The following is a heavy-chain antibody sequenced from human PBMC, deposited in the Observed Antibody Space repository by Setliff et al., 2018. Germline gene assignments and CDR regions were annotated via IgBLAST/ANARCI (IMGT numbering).Heavy chain of an antibody. Sequence: ASVKVSCKASGYTFTSHYMHWVRKAPGLGLEWMGTINPSSGRTSYAQKFQGRVTMTRDTSISTAYMELSRLRSDDTAVYYCAGAYYYDSSGYYFGYWGQGTLVTVSS. D-gene: IGHD3-22*01. J-gene: IGHJ4*02. CDR3: AGAYYYDSSGYYFGY. CDR1: GYTFTSHY. V-gene: IGHV1-46*01. CDR2: INPSSGRT.